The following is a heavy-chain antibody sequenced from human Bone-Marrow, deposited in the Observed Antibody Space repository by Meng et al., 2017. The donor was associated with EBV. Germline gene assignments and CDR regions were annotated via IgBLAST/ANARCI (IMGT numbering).Heavy chain of an antibody. CDR3: ARGNTFPEYYFGY. D-gene: IGHD2/OR15-2a*01. CDR1: DGSISSGDYS. Sequence: LQLQESGPGLVKPSQTLSLTWAVADGSISSGDYSWSWIRQPPGKGLEWIGNIYHSGSTFYNSSLNSRVTISVDRSKNQFSLKLTSVTAADTAVYYCARGNTFPEYYFGYWGQGTLVTVSS. CDR2: IYHSGST. V-gene: IGHV4-30-2*01. J-gene: IGHJ4*02.